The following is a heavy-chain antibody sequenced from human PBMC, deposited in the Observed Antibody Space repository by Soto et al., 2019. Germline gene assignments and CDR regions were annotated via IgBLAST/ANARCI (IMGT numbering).Heavy chain of an antibody. V-gene: IGHV3-53*02. Sequence: EVQVVETGGGLIQSGGSLRLSCAASGFTVSSSYMSWVRQAPGKGLEWVSTIYSPGSTYYADSVKDRFTISRDNSKNTLYLQMNSLRAEDTAVYYCARGLVGATTAFDCWGQGTLVTVSS. D-gene: IGHD1-26*01. CDR3: ARGLVGATTAFDC. J-gene: IGHJ4*02. CDR2: IYSPGST. CDR1: GFTVSSSY.